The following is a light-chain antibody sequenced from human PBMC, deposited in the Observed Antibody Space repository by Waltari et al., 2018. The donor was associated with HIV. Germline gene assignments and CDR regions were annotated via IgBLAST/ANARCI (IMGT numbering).Light chain of an antibody. J-gene: IGLJ3*02. V-gene: IGLV2-8*01. CDR3: SSYAGTNNWV. CDR1: GSAVGAYNY. CDR2: EVS. Sequence: QSALTQPPSASGSPGQSVTISCTGPGSAVGAYNYVSWYQQHPGKAPKVLIYEVSKRPSGVPDRFSGSKSDNTASLTVSGLQADDEADYYCSSYAGTNNWVFGGGTKLTVL.